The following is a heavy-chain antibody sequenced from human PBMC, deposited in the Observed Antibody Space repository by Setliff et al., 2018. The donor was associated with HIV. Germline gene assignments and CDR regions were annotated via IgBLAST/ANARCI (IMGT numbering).Heavy chain of an antibody. CDR2: ISGSGDST. V-gene: IGHV3-23*01. J-gene: IGHJ5*02. CDR1: GFNFSIYR. Sequence: GGSLRLSCEASGFNFSIYRMSWVRQAPGKGLEWVSGISGSGDSTFYADSVQGRFTIYRDNSKNTLYLQMNSLRAEDTAVYYCAKAQWLLSHWGFDPWGQGTLVTVSS. D-gene: IGHD3-3*01. CDR3: AKAQWLLSHWGFDP.